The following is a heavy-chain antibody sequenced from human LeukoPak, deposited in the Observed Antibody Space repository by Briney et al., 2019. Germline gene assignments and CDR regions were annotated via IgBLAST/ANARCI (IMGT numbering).Heavy chain of an antibody. CDR3: ANAEWSVGYCSSTSCYTEDY. CDR2: IRYDGSNK. Sequence: GGSLRLSCAASGFTFSSYGMHWVRQAPGKVLEWVAFIRYDGSNKYYADSVKGRFTISRDNSKNTLYLQMNSLRAEDTAVYYCANAEWSVGYCSSTSCYTEDYWGQGTLVTVSS. CDR1: GFTFSSYG. J-gene: IGHJ4*02. D-gene: IGHD2-2*02. V-gene: IGHV3-30*02.